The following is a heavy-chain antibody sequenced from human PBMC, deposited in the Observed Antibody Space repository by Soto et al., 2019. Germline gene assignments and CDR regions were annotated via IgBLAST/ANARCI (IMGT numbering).Heavy chain of an antibody. J-gene: IGHJ4*02. CDR1: GFTFGDYA. CDR2: IRGKTFGGTT. D-gene: IGHD2-15*01. Sequence: GGSLRLSCTTSGFTFGDYALSWFRQTPGKGLEWVGFIRGKTFGGTTEYAASVKGRFAISRDDSTSIAYLQMNSLRTEDTALYYCSRDLRVDRYCSGGTCYSVFAYWGQGTLVTVSS. CDR3: SRDLRVDRYCSGGTCYSVFAY. V-gene: IGHV3-49*03.